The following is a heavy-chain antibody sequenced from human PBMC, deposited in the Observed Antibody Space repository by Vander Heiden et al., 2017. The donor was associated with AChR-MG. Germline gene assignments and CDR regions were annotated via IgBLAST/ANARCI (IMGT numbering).Heavy chain of an antibody. D-gene: IGHD3-3*01. CDR2: IGTAGDT. J-gene: IGHJ6*02. V-gene: IGHV3-13*01. CDR1: GFTFSGYD. CDR3: ARSPMEYGMDV. Sequence: VQLVESGGGLVQPGGSLRLSCPASGFTFSGYDMHWVRQATGKGLEWVSAIGTAGDTYYPGSVKGRFTISRENAKNSLYLQMNSLRAGDTAVYYCARSPMEYGMDVWGQGTTVTVSS.